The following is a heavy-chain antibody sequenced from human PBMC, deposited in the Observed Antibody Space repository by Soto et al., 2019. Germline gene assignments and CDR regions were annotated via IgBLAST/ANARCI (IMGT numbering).Heavy chain of an antibody. J-gene: IGHJ4*02. CDR3: TADRNNRVWYKY. CDR1: GDPISRYH. V-gene: IGHV4-59*01. Sequence: QVQLQESGPGLVKPSETLSLSCTVSGDPISRYHWSWIRQTPGKGLEWIGYVHNSGSTSYNPSLKSRVTISIDTSRKQSSLRLRSVTAADTAVYYCTADRNNRVWYKYWGQGTLVTVSS. CDR2: VHNSGST. D-gene: IGHD6-19*01.